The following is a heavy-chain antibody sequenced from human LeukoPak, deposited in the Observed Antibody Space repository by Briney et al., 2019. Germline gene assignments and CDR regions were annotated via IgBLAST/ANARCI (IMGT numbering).Heavy chain of an antibody. Sequence: GGSLRLSCAATGFNFRDAWITWLRQTPGQGLEWVGRIKSQSAGGTTEYAAPVKGRFTISRDDSKDTLFLQMTSLKTEDTGMYYCTADVPTLLAQIAYWGQGTRVTVSS. V-gene: IGHV3-15*01. J-gene: IGHJ4*02. CDR2: IKSQSAGGTT. CDR1: GFNFRDAW. CDR3: TADVPTLLAQIAY. D-gene: IGHD2-15*01.